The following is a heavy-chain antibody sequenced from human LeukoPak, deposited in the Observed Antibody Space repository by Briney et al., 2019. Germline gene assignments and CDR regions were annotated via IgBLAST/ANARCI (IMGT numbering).Heavy chain of an antibody. CDR3: AREKWIQLWPLTYFDY. CDR1: GFTFSSYS. J-gene: IGHJ4*02. D-gene: IGHD5-18*01. Sequence: GGSLRLSCAASGFTFSSYSMNWVRQAPGKGLEWVSSISSSSSYIYYADSVKGRFTISRDNAKNSLYLQMNSLRAEDTAVYYCAREKWIQLWPLTYFDYWGQGTLVTVSS. V-gene: IGHV3-21*01. CDR2: ISSSSSYI.